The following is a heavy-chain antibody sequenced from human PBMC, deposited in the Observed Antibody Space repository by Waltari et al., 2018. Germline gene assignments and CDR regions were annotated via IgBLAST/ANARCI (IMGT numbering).Heavy chain of an antibody. CDR3: ARGGNYYDSSGIPDY. CDR2: INHSGST. Sequence: QVQLQQWGAGLLKPSETLSLTCAVYGGSFSGYYWSWIRQPPGKGLEWIGEINHSGSTNYNPTLKSRVTISVDTSKNQFSLKLSSVTAADTAVYYCARGGNYYDSSGIPDYWGQGTLVTVSS. J-gene: IGHJ4*02. V-gene: IGHV4-34*01. CDR1: GGSFSGYY. D-gene: IGHD3-22*01.